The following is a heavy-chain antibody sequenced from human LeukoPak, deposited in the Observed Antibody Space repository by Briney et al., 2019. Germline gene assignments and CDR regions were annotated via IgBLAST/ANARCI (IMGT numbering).Heavy chain of an antibody. Sequence: GASVKVSCKASVGTVSSYAISCVRQAPGQWLECRGGIIPIFGTANYAQKLQGRVTITADKSTSTAYMELSSLRSEDTAVYYCARVQEDTAMGGLDYWGPGTLVTVSS. J-gene: IGHJ4*02. CDR2: IIPIFGTA. CDR3: ARVQEDTAMGGLDY. V-gene: IGHV1-69*06. D-gene: IGHD5-18*01. CDR1: VGTVSSYA.